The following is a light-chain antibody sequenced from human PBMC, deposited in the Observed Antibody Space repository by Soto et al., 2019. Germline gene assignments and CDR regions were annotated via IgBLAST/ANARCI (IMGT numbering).Light chain of an antibody. J-gene: IGKJ4*01. Sequence: EIVLTQSPCTLSLSPGERATLSCRASQSVSSNYFAWFQQQPGQAPRLLIYGTSNRATGIPDRFSGSGSGTDFTLTISRLEPEDFAVYYCQQYADSVTFGGGTKVELK. CDR2: GTS. CDR3: QQYADSVT. CDR1: QSVSSNY. V-gene: IGKV3-20*01.